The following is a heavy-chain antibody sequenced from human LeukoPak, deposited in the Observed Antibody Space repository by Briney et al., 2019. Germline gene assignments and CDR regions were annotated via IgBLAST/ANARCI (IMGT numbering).Heavy chain of an antibody. CDR1: GFTFSSYA. Sequence: LRLSCAASGFTFSSYAMSWVRQAPGKGLEWIGYTSYRDYPDSNPSLKSRVTISLDTSKNQFSLKLRSVTAADTAVYYCVREPTQPLRFGEFHPFDNWGQGTLVTVSS. V-gene: IGHV4-31*02. D-gene: IGHD3-10*01. J-gene: IGHJ4*02. CDR3: VREPTQPLRFGEFHPFDN. CDR2: TSYRDYP.